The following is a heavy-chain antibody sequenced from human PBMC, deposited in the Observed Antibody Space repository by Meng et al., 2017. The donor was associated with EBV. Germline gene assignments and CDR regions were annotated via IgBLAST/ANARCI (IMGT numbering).Heavy chain of an antibody. CDR1: GLTFSGYG. V-gene: IGHV3-30*03. CDR3: ARDLSGRFDP. D-gene: IGHD1-26*01. CDR2: LPSDGGNT. J-gene: IGHJ5*02. Sequence: GELEGSGGGLVQPGGSLRLSCAASGLTFSGYGMFWVRQAPGKGPEWVAILPSDGGNTYYSDSVKGRFTISRDNSKKTLYLQMNSLRAEDTAVYYCARDLSGRFDPWGQGTLVTVSS.